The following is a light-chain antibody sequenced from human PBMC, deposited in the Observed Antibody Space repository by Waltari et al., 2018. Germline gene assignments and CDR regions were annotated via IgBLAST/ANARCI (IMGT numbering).Light chain of an antibody. J-gene: IGKJ2*01. CDR1: QSVSSW. CDR2: KAS. V-gene: IGKV1-5*03. CDR3: EHYNGFPYT. Sequence: DIRMTQFPSTLSASVGDRVTITCRASQSVSSWLAWYPQKPGKAPKLLIYKASNLESGVPSRFSGSGSGTEFTLTISSLQTDDFATYYCEHYNGFPYTFGQGTRLEI.